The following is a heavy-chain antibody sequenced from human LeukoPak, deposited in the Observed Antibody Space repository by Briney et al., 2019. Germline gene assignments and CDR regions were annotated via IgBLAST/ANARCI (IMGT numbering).Heavy chain of an antibody. Sequence: GGSLRLSCSASGFTFSAYAMYWVRQAPGKGLEYVSGISNNGGSSFYADSVKGRFTISRDNSKNTLYLQMSSLRAEDTAVYYCVTIASVTGGDCWGQGTRLTVSS. J-gene: IGHJ4*02. CDR3: VTIASVTGGDC. D-gene: IGHD1-1*01. V-gene: IGHV3-64D*09. CDR2: ISNNGGSS. CDR1: GFTFSAYA.